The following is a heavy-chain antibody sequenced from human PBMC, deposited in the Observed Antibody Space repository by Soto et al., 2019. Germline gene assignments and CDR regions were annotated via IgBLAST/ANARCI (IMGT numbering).Heavy chain of an antibody. Sequence: LCGGSISSSSYYWGWIRQPPGKGLEWIGSIYYSGSTYYNPSLKSRVTISVDTSKNQFSLKLSSVTAADTAVYYCARHVAARIAVAGTSPDYWGQGTLVTVSS. CDR3: ARHVAARIAVAGTSPDY. CDR2: IYYSGST. CDR1: GGSISSSSYY. V-gene: IGHV4-39*01. D-gene: IGHD6-19*01. J-gene: IGHJ4*02.